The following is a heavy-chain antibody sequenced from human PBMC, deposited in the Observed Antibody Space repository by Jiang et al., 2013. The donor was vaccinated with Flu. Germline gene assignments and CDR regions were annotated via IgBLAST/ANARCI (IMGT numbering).Heavy chain of an antibody. CDR2: INTNTGNP. Sequence: QSGSELKKPGASVKVSCKASGYTFTSYAMNWVRQAPGQGLEWMGWINTNTGNPTYAQGFTGRFVFSLDTSVSTAYLQICSLKAEDTAVYYCARDKRVVAAKVRDWFDPWGQGTLVTVPS. CDR1: GYTFTSYA. J-gene: IGHJ5*02. V-gene: IGHV7-4-1*01. CDR3: ARDKRVVAAKVRDWFDP. D-gene: IGHD2-15*01.